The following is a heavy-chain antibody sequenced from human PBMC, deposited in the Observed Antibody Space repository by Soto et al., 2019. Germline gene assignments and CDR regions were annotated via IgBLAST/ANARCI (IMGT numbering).Heavy chain of an antibody. CDR1: GFTFSNAW. J-gene: IGHJ4*02. D-gene: IGHD1-1*01. CDR3: TADHGTSWNDY. V-gene: IGHV3-15*07. CDR2: IKSTSDGGTT. Sequence: EVQLVESGGGLVKPGGSLRLSCAASGFTFSNAWMTWVRQAPGKGLEWAARIKSTSDGGTTDYAAPGKGRFTISRDDSKNTLHLQMNRQKTADTAVYYCTADHGTSWNDYWGQGTLVTV.